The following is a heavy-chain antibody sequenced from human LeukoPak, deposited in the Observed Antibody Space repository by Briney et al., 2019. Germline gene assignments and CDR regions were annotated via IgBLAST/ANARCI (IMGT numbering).Heavy chain of an antibody. Sequence: SETLSLTCTVSGGSISTYYWSWIRQPPGKGLEWIGYIYHSGSTKYNPSLKGRVTISVDTSKNQFSLKLSSVTAADTAVYYCARDGYSGNDGLWGQGTLVTVSS. CDR3: ARDGYSGNDGL. CDR1: GGSISTYY. CDR2: IYHSGST. D-gene: IGHD5-12*01. V-gene: IGHV4-59*01. J-gene: IGHJ4*02.